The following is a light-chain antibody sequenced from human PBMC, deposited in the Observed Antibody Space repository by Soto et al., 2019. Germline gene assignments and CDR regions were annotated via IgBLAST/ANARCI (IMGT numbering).Light chain of an antibody. CDR2: DVS. Sequence: QSALTQPRSVSGSPGQSVXXXCTGTSSDVGGYNYVSWYQQHPGKAPKLMIYDVSKRPSGVPDRFSGSKSGNTASLTISGLQAEDEADYYCCSYAGSYTFEVFGGGTKLTVL. J-gene: IGLJ2*01. V-gene: IGLV2-11*01. CDR3: CSYAGSYTFEV. CDR1: SSDVGGYNY.